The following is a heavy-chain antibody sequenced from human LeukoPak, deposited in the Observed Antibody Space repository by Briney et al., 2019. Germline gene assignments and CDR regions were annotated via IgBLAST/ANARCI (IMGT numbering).Heavy chain of an antibody. CDR3: ARGGTTSFSY. Sequence: SETLSLTCTVSGGSISSGGYHWSWIRQHPGKGLEWIGYIYYSGTTSYNPSLKSRVTISVDTSKKKFSLKVSSVTVADTAVYYCARGGTTSFSYWGQGTLVTVSS. D-gene: IGHD2-2*01. CDR1: GGSISSGGYH. J-gene: IGHJ4*02. CDR2: IYYSGTT. V-gene: IGHV4-31*03.